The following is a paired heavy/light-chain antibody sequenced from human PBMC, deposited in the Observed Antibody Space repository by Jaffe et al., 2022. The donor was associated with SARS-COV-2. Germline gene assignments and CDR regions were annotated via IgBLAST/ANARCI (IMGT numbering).Light chain of an antibody. J-gene: IGKJ2*01. Sequence: EIVLTQSPGTLSLSPGERVTLSCRASQSVKNYLVWYQQKPGQTPRLLIYDASNRATGIPDRFSGSGSGTDFTLTISRLEPEDFAVYYCQQYGSSPYTFGQGTKLEIK. CDR3: QQYGSSPYT. CDR2: DAS. CDR1: QSVKNY. V-gene: IGKV3-20*01.
Heavy chain of an antibody. D-gene: IGHD2-8*01. V-gene: IGHV3-74*01. CDR3: ARGGPDAY. CDR1: GFSLKNYW. Sequence: EVQLVESGGGLVQPGGSLRLSCAASGFSLKNYWMHWVRQGPGKGLVWLSRINIDGSTTSYADSVKGRFTISRDNAKNTVYLQMNSLRDEDTAVYYCARGGPDAYWGQGTLVTVSS. CDR2: INIDGSTT. J-gene: IGHJ4*02.